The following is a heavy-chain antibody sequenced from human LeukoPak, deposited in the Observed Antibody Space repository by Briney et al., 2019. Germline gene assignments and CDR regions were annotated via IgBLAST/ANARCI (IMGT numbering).Heavy chain of an antibody. CDR3: ARGRRWLDY. D-gene: IGHD5-24*01. CDR2: IFYSGTT. Sequence: SETLSLTCTVSGGSISSGGYYWSWIRQHPGKGLEFIGYIFYSGTTYYNPSLKSRVSISLDTSLNQFSLKVISVTAADTAVYYCARGRRWLDYWGQGTLVTVSS. J-gene: IGHJ4*02. V-gene: IGHV4-31*03. CDR1: GGSISSGGYY.